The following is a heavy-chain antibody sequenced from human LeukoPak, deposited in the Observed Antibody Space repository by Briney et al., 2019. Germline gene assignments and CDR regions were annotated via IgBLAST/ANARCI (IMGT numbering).Heavy chain of an antibody. Sequence: SETLSLTCTVSGGSISSYYWSWVRQPAGKGLEWVGRIYTSGSTNYNPSLKSRVTMSVDTSKNQFSLKLSSVTAAETDVYYCAREWIVVVPAAKGGNAFDIWGQGTMVTVSS. V-gene: IGHV4-4*07. CDR1: GGSISSYY. CDR2: IYTSGST. CDR3: AREWIVVVPAAKGGNAFDI. J-gene: IGHJ3*02. D-gene: IGHD2-2*01.